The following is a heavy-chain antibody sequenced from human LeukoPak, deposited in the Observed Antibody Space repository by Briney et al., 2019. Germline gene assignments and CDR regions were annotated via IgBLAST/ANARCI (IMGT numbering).Heavy chain of an antibody. CDR1: GGSFSGYY. J-gene: IGHJ6*02. V-gene: IGHV4-34*01. CDR2: INHSGST. D-gene: IGHD6-19*01. CDR3: ARARIAVAGRGPGGYYGMDV. Sequence: SEALSLTCAVSGGSFSGYYWCWIRQPPGGGLEWIGEINHSGSTNYNPSLKRRVTISVDTSKNQYSLKLSCVTAADTAVYYFARARIAVAGRGPGGYYGMDVWGQGTTVTVSS.